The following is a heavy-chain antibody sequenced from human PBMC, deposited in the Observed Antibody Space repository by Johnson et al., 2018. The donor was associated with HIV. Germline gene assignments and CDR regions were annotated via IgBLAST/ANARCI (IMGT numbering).Heavy chain of an antibody. J-gene: IGHJ3*02. Sequence: QVQLVESGGGVVQPGRSMRLSCAASGFTFSSYGMHWVRQAPGKGLEWVAVIWYDGSNKYYADSVKGRFTISRDNSKNTLYLQMNSLRAEDTAVYYCTKDAHMVTPQRAFDIWGQGTMVTVSS. D-gene: IGHD5-18*01. CDR3: TKDAHMVTPQRAFDI. CDR1: GFTFSSYG. CDR2: IWYDGSNK. V-gene: IGHV3-33*06.